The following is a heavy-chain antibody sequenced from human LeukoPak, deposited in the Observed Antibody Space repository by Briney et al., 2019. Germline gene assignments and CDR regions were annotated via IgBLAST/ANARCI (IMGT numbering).Heavy chain of an antibody. CDR3: ARGQYYDVLTGNYKNWFDP. D-gene: IGHD3-9*01. J-gene: IGHJ5*02. CDR2: INYSGST. CDR1: GWSFSGHY. V-gene: IGHV4-34*01. Sequence: SETLSLTCVVYGWSFSGHYWSWIRQPPGMGLEWSGEINYSGSTNYNPSLKSRVTISGDTSKNQFSRKLSSVTAADTAVYYCARGQYYDVLTGNYKNWFDPWGQGTLVTVSS.